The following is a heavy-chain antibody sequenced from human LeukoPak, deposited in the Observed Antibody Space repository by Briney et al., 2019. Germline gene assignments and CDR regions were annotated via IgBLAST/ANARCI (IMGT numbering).Heavy chain of an antibody. Sequence: GGSLRLSCAASGFTFSTYTINWVRQAPGKGLEWISSISSLGSYIYYADSVKGRFTISRDNAKNSLYLQMNSLRAEDTAVYYCARGARDSSSWYYHTPDFDYWGQGTLVTVSS. J-gene: IGHJ4*02. D-gene: IGHD6-13*01. CDR2: ISSLGSYI. CDR1: GFTFSTYT. V-gene: IGHV3-21*04. CDR3: ARGARDSSSWYYHTPDFDY.